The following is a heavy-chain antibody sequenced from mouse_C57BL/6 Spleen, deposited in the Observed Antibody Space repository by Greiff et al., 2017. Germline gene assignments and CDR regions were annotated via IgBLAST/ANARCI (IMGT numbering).Heavy chain of an antibody. Sequence: VRLQQPGAELVKPGASVKLSCKASGYTFTSYWMHWVKQSPGQGLEWIGMIHPNSGSTNYNEKFKSKATLTVDKSSSTAYMQLSSLTSEDSAVYYCARWGSAAMDYWGQGTSVTVSS. CDR1: GYTFTSYW. CDR2: IHPNSGST. V-gene: IGHV1-64*01. CDR3: ARWGSAAMDY. J-gene: IGHJ4*01.